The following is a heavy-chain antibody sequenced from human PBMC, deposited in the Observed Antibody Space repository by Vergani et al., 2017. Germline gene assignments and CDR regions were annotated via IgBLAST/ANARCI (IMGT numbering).Heavy chain of an antibody. Sequence: QVQLVQSGAEVKKPGASVKVSCKASGYTFTSYAMHCVRQAPGQRLEWMGWINTGNGNTKYSQKFQGRVTITRDTSASTAHMELSSLRSEDTAVYYCAREAVPLYNWFDPWGQGTLVTVSS. CDR3: AREAVPLYNWFDP. D-gene: IGHD6-19*01. CDR2: INTGNGNT. CDR1: GYTFTSYA. J-gene: IGHJ5*02. V-gene: IGHV1-3*04.